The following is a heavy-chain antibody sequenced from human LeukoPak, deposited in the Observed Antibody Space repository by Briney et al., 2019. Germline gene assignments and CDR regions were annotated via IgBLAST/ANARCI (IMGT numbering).Heavy chain of an antibody. J-gene: IGHJ4*02. V-gene: IGHV1-46*01. Sequence: ASVKVSCKASGYTFTNYYMHWVRQAPGQGLEWMGIIDPSGGSTTYSQKFQGRVTMTRDTSTSTVYMDLSGLRSEDTAVYYRANHRTGYSSNWYGEFDYWGQGTLVTVSS. D-gene: IGHD6-13*01. CDR1: GYTFTNYY. CDR2: IDPSGGST. CDR3: ANHRTGYSSNWYGEFDY.